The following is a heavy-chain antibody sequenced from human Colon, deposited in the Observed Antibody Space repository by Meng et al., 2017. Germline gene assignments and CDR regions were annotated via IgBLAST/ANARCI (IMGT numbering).Heavy chain of an antibody. D-gene: IGHD6-19*01. Sequence: QVQLRESGPALVKPSETLSLTCAVSGDSITNHNWWAWVRQPPGKGLEWIGSIYYSGSTYYNPSLKSRVTISVDTSKNQFSLKLSSVTAADTAVYYCASSISSGSGWYPFLDYWGQGTLVTVSS. J-gene: IGHJ4*02. V-gene: IGHV4-38-2*01. CDR1: GDSITNHNW. CDR2: IYYSGST. CDR3: ASSISSGSGWYPFLDY.